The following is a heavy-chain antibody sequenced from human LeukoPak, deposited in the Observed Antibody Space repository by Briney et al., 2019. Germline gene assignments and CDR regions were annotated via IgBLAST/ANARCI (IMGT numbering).Heavy chain of an antibody. D-gene: IGHD3/OR15-3a*01. CDR2: IYYSGNT. J-gene: IGHJ4*02. V-gene: IGHV4-39*01. Sequence: SGTLSLTCTVSGVSISSSNSYWGWIRQPPGKGLEWIGSIYYSGNTYYNASLKSQVSISIDTSKNQFSLKLTSVTAADTAVYYCARQTGSGLFILPGGQGTLVTVSS. CDR3: ARQTGSGLFILP. CDR1: GVSISSSNSY.